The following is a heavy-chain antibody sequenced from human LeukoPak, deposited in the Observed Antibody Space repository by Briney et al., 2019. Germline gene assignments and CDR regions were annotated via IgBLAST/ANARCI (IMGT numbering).Heavy chain of an antibody. J-gene: IGHJ3*02. CDR2: IYSSGST. Sequence: PSETLPLTCTVSGGSISSYYWSWIRQPAGKGLEWIGRIYSSGSTNYNPSLKSRVTMSVDTSKNQFSLKVSSVTAADTAVYYCARYSSSWTDAFDIWGQGTMVTVSS. CDR1: GGSISSYY. D-gene: IGHD6-13*01. CDR3: ARYSSSWTDAFDI. V-gene: IGHV4-4*07.